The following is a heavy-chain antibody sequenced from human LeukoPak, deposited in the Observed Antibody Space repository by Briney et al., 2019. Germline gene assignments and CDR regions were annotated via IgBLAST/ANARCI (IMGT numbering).Heavy chain of an antibody. CDR1: GFTFSSYA. V-gene: IGHV3-23*01. D-gene: IGHD5-18*01. J-gene: IGHJ4*02. CDR3: AKGHGYSYGYDFDY. Sequence: GGSLRLSCAASGFTFSSYAMSWVRQAPGKGLEWVPAISGSGGSTYYADSVKGRFTISRDNSKNTLYLQMNSLRAEDTAVYYCAKGHGYSYGYDFDYWGQGTLVTVSS. CDR2: ISGSGGST.